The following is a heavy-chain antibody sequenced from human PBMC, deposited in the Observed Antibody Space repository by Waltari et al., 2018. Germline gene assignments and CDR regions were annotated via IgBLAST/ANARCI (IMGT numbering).Heavy chain of an antibody. CDR1: GFTCSNFW. CDR2: IDSGGSDT. CDR3: ARDLYDTGSGDYPGRDF. J-gene: IGHJ4*02. D-gene: IGHD1-26*01. Sequence: EVQLVESGGVLVHPGGSLRLSCAASGFTCSNFWMHWLRQAQGKGLVWVSRIDSGGSDTSYAGSVKGRFTISRDNTKNTLYLQMNSLRGEDTGVYYCARDLYDTGSGDYPGRDFWGQGTLVTVAS. V-gene: IGHV3-74*01.